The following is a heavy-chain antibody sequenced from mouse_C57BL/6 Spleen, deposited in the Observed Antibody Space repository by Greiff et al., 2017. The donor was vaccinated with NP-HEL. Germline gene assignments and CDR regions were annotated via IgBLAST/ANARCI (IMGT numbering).Heavy chain of an antibody. Sequence: QVQLKQPGAELVKPGASVKMSCKASGYTFTSYWITWVKQRPGQGLEWIGDIYPGSGSTNYNEKFKSKATLTVDTSSSTAYMQLSSLTSEDSAVYYCARKSPLTYYAMDYWGQGTSVTVSS. CDR3: ARKSPLTYYAMDY. J-gene: IGHJ4*01. V-gene: IGHV1-55*01. D-gene: IGHD4-1*01. CDR1: GYTFTSYW. CDR2: IYPGSGST.